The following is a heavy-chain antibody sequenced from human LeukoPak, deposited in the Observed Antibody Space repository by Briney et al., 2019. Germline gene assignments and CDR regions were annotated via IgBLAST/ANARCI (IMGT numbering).Heavy chain of an antibody. Sequence: GGSLRLPCAASGFTFSSYGMHWVRQAPGKGLEWVAFIRYDGSNKYYADSVKGRFTISRDNSKNTLYLQMNSLRAEDTAVYYCAKEKPGIAAAGRLGTYFDYWGQGTLVTVSS. CDR2: IRYDGSNK. D-gene: IGHD6-25*01. J-gene: IGHJ4*02. V-gene: IGHV3-30*02. CDR1: GFTFSSYG. CDR3: AKEKPGIAAAGRLGTYFDY.